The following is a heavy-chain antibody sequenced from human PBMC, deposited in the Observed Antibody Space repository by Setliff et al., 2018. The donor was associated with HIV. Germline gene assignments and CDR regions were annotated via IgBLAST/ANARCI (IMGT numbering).Heavy chain of an antibody. CDR1: GYTFTSYG. Sequence: ASVKVSCKASGYTFTSYGLNWVRQAPGQGLEWMAWINVGNGNTKTARKFQGRVALTTDTSTSTAHMELRNLRSDDTAVYYCARDSGMAVVGTWRRLDPWGQGTLVTVSS. V-gene: IGHV1-18*01. CDR3: ARDSGMAVVGTWRRLDP. J-gene: IGHJ5*02. D-gene: IGHD6-19*01. CDR2: INVGNGNT.